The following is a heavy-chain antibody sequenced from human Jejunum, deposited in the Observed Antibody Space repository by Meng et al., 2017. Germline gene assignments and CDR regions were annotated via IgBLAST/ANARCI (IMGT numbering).Heavy chain of an antibody. V-gene: IGHV4-39*07. CDR3: AREGGSGSSFFY. Sequence: SDPLSPTGNVSGGSISSSTYYWGGIRQPPGKGLEWIGNIYHSGNTHFNTSLKSRLSISADTSKNQFSLNLNSVTAADTADYYCAREGGSGSSFFYWGQGTLVTVSS. CDR1: GGSISSSTYY. CDR2: IYHSGNT. D-gene: IGHD3-10*01. J-gene: IGHJ4*02.